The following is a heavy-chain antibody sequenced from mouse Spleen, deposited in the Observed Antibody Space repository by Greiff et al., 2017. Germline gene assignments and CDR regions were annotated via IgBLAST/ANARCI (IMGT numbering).Heavy chain of an antibody. D-gene: IGHD2-4*01. V-gene: IGHV1-22*01. Sequence: VQLQQSGPELVKPGASVKMSCKASGYTFTDYNMHWVKQSHGKSLEWIGYINPNNGGTSYNQKFKGKATLTVNKSSSTAYMELRSLTSEDSAVYYCARAGLRRGNNWYFDVWGAGTTVTVSS. CDR3: ARAGLRRGNNWYFDV. CDR2: INPNNGGT. J-gene: IGHJ1*01. CDR1: GYTFTDYN.